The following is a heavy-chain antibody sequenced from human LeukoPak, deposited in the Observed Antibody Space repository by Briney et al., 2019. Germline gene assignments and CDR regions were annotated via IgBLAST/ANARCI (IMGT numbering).Heavy chain of an antibody. Sequence: GGSLRLSCAASGFTFSSYWMHWVRQAPGKGLVWVSRINSDGSSTSYADSVKGRFTISRDNAKNTLYLQMNSLRAEDTAVYYCARARPMGGDGTYGYYFDYWGQGTLVTVSS. J-gene: IGHJ4*02. CDR3: ARARPMGGDGTYGYYFDY. CDR1: GFTFSSYW. V-gene: IGHV3-74*01. D-gene: IGHD3-10*01. CDR2: INSDGSST.